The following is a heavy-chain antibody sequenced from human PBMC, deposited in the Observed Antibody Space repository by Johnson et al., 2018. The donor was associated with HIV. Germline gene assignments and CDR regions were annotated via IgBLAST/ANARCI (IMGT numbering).Heavy chain of an antibody. D-gene: IGHD6-13*01. CDR2: IWYDGSNK. Sequence: QVQLVESGGGVVQPGRSLRLSCAASGFTFSSYAMHWVRQAPGKGLEWVAVIWYDGSNKYYADSVKGRFTISRDNYKNTLYLQMHSLRAEDTAVYYCAKDSTAGMGDAFDIWGQGTTVTVSS. V-gene: IGHV3-33*06. CDR1: GFTFSSYA. J-gene: IGHJ3*02. CDR3: AKDSTAGMGDAFDI.